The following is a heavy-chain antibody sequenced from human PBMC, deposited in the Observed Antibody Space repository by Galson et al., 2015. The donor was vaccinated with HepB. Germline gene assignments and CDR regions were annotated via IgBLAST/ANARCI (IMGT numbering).Heavy chain of an antibody. CDR3: ARVSSSSTHGAY. Sequence: SVKVSCKASGYTFTSYDINWVRQATGQGLEWMGWMNPNSGNTGYAQKFQGRVTMTRNTSISTAYMELSSLRSEDTAVYYCARVSSSSTHGAYWGQGTLVTDSS. CDR2: MNPNSGNT. J-gene: IGHJ4*02. D-gene: IGHD6-13*01. CDR1: GYTFTSYD. V-gene: IGHV1-8*01.